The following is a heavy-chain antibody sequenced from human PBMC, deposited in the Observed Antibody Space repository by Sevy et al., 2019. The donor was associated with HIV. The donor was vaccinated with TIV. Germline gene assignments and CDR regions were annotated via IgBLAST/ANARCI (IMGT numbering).Heavy chain of an antibody. D-gene: IGHD2-2*01. V-gene: IGHV3-30*18. CDR1: GFTFSSYG. Sequence: GGSLRLSCAASGFTFSSYGMHWVRQAPGKGLEWVAVISYDGSNKYYADSVKGRFTISRDNSKNTLYLQMNSLRAEDTAVYYCAKEVGYCSSTSCPFYYYYGMDVWGQWTTVTDSS. J-gene: IGHJ6*02. CDR3: AKEVGYCSSTSCPFYYYYGMDV. CDR2: ISYDGSNK.